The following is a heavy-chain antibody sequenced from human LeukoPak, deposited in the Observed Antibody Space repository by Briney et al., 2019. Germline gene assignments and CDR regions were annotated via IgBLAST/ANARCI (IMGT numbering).Heavy chain of an antibody. D-gene: IGHD4-17*01. CDR1: GGSFSGYY. J-gene: IGHJ4*02. CDR3: ARGQGTVTTH. V-gene: IGHV4-34*01. Sequence: SETLSLTCAVSGGSFSGYYWTWIRQPPGKGLEWVGEINHSGSANYNPSLKSRVTISLDTSKNQFSLKLSSVTAADTAVYYCARGQGTVTTHWGQGTLVTVSS. CDR2: INHSGSA.